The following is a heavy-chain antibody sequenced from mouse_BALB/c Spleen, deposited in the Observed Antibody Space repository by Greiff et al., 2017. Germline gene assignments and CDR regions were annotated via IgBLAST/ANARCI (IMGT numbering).Heavy chain of an antibody. V-gene: IGHV1-39*01. D-gene: IGHD2-1*01. J-gene: IGHJ2*01. Sequence: EVQLQQTGPELVKPGASVKISCKASGYSFTDYIMLWVKQSHGKSLEWIGNINPYYGSTSYNLKFKGKATLTVDKSSSTAYMQLNSLTSEDSAVYYCARRGIYYGYYFDYWGQGTTLTVSS. CDR2: INPYYGST. CDR3: ARRGIYYGYYFDY. CDR1: GYSFTDYI.